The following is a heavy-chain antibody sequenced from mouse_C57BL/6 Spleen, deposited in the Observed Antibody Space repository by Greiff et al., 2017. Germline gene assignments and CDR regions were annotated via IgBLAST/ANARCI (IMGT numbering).Heavy chain of an antibody. Sequence: VQLQQSGAELARPGASVKLSCKASGYTFTSYGISWVKQRTGQGLEWIGEIYPRSGNTYYNEKFKGKATLTADKSSSTAYMELRSLTSEDSAVYFCARDWDDWGQGTLVTVSA. V-gene: IGHV1-81*01. CDR3: ARDWDD. CDR2: IYPRSGNT. J-gene: IGHJ3*01. D-gene: IGHD4-1*01. CDR1: GYTFTSYG.